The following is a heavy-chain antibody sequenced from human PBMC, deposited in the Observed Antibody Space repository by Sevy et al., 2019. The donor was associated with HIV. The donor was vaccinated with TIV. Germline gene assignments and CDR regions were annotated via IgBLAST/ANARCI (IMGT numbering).Heavy chain of an antibody. CDR2: INSGGGST. D-gene: IGHD3-22*01. Sequence: GGSLRLSCAASGFXFTEFVMSXVRQAPXXXLEWXXXINSGGGSTYYADSVKGRFTISRDNSQNTLDLQMNSLRAEDTAVYYCAKDXVGGYYDSSGYSDHWGQGTLVTVSS. V-gene: IGHV3-23*01. CDR1: GFXFTEFV. J-gene: IGHJ4*02. CDR3: AKDXVGGYYDSSGYSDH.